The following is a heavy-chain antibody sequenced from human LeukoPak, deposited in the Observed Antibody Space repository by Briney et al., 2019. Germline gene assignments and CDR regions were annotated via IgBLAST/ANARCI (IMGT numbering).Heavy chain of an antibody. Sequence: PGGSLRLSCAASGFTFSNAWMSWVRQAPGKGLEWVAVISYDGSNKYYADSVKGRFTISRDNSKNTLYLQMNSLRAEDTAVYYCARANYYDSTLDYWGQGTLVTVSS. V-gene: IGHV3-30*03. CDR1: GFTFSNAW. D-gene: IGHD3-22*01. CDR3: ARANYYDSTLDY. J-gene: IGHJ4*02. CDR2: ISYDGSNK.